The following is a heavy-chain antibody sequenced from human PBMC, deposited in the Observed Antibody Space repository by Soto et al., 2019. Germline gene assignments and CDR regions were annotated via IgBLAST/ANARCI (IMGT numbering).Heavy chain of an antibody. Sequence: PGGSLRLSCAASEFTFDKYYMTWFRQAPGKGPEWVANIKPDGSEQYYVDSVRGRFTISRDNANNSLYLQMNSLRAEDTAVYFCARGNWNYYYGFDVWGQGTTVTV. V-gene: IGHV3-7*01. CDR1: EFTFDKYY. CDR3: ARGNWNYYYGFDV. CDR2: IKPDGSEQ. J-gene: IGHJ6*02. D-gene: IGHD1-20*01.